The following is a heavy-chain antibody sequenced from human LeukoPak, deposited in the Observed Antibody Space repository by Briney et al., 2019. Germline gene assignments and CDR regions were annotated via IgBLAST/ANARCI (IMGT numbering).Heavy chain of an antibody. Sequence: RGESLKISCKGSGYIFTSYWISWVRQMPGKGLEWMGRIDPSDSYTNYSPSFQGHVTISADKSISTAYLQWSSLKASDTAMYYCASFRLDSSGYYWDYWGQGTLVTVSS. J-gene: IGHJ4*02. CDR1: GYIFTSYW. V-gene: IGHV5-10-1*01. D-gene: IGHD3-22*01. CDR2: IDPSDSYT. CDR3: ASFRLDSSGYYWDY.